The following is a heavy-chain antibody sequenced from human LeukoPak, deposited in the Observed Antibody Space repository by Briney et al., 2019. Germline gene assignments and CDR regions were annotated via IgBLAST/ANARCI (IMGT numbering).Heavy chain of an antibody. J-gene: IGHJ3*02. CDR3: ARDYRAHSGSYYGGDDAFDI. CDR2: IYTSGST. V-gene: IGHV4-4*07. CDR1: GGSISSYY. D-gene: IGHD1-26*01. Sequence: PSETLSLTCTVSGGSISSYYWSWIRQPAGKGLEWIGRIYTSGSTNYNPSLKSRVTMSVDTSKNQFSLKLSSVTAADTAVYYCARDYRAHSGSYYGGDDAFDIWGQGTMVTVSS.